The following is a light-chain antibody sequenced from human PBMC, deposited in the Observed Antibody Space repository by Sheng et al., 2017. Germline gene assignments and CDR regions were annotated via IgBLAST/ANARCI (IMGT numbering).Light chain of an antibody. V-gene: IGKV3-15*01. CDR1: QSVSSN. Sequence: EIVMTQSPATLSVSPGERATLSCRASQSVSSNLAWYQQKPGQAPRLLIYGASTRATGIPARFSGSGSGTEFTLTISSLQPDDSATYYCQHYNGYPITYGGGTKVEVK. CDR3: QHYNGYPIT. CDR2: GAS. J-gene: IGKJ4*01.